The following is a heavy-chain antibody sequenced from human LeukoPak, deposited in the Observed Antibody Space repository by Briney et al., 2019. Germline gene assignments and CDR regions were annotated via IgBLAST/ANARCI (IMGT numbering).Heavy chain of an antibody. CDR2: ISYDGSNK. D-gene: IGHD2/OR15-2a*01. CDR3: ARDEPSPDSTDLDY. J-gene: IGHJ4*02. Sequence: GGSLRLSCAAPGVTFSGYSVNWVRQAPGKGLEWVAVISYDGSNKYYADSVKGRFTISRDNSKNTLYLQMNSLRADDTAVYYCARDEPSPDSTDLDYWGQGTLVTVSS. V-gene: IGHV3-30*03. CDR1: GVTFSGYS.